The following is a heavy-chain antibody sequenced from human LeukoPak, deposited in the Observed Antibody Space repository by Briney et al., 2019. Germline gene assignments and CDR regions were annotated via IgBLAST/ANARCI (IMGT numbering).Heavy chain of an antibody. V-gene: IGHV1-18*01. Sequence: GASVKVSCKASGYTFTSYGISWVRQAPGQGLEWMGWISAYNGNTNYAQKLQGRVTMTTDTSTSTAYMELRSLRSDDTAVYYCARTSPTGWGSYLGDYWGQGTLVTVSS. CDR3: ARTSPTGWGSYLGDY. CDR2: ISAYNGNT. J-gene: IGHJ4*02. D-gene: IGHD3-16*02. CDR1: GYTFTSYG.